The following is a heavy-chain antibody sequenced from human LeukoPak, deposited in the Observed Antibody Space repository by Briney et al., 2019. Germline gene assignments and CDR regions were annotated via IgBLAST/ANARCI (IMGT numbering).Heavy chain of an antibody. Sequence: SVKVSRKASGFTFTSSAVQGVRQASGQRLEGIGWIVVGSGNTNYAQKFQERVTITRDMSTSTAYMELSSLRSEDTAVYYCAAARHSSSSGLGYWGQGTLVTVSS. V-gene: IGHV1-58*01. J-gene: IGHJ4*02. D-gene: IGHD6-6*01. CDR1: GFTFTSSA. CDR2: IVVGSGNT. CDR3: AAARHSSSSGLGY.